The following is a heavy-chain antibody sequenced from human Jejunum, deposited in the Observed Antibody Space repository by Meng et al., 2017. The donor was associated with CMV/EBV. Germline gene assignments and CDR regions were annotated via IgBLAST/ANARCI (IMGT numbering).Heavy chain of an antibody. Sequence: SGAASDFNYNNDWKNWVGQDTGKGLEWVGRIKTTSKGGRTEYAAPVKGRFSISRDDSEGTLFLQMNSLKTDDTAVYFCTTGSVEGFWGQGTLVTVSS. J-gene: IGHJ4*02. CDR2: IKTTSKGGRT. D-gene: IGHD5-24*01. CDR1: DFNYNNDW. CDR3: TTGSVEGF. V-gene: IGHV3-15*07.